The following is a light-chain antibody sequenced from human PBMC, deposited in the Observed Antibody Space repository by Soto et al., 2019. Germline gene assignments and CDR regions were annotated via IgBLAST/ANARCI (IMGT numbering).Light chain of an antibody. V-gene: IGKV3-11*01. Sequence: GLTQSPATLSLSPGERDTLSCSSSKSVSSYLAWYQQKPGQAPRLLXXEASNRATGIPARFSGSGSGTDFTLTINSQQPQEFAVYYYQQRSNWPPITFGQGKRLEIK. CDR1: KSVSSY. CDR3: QQRSNWPPIT. CDR2: EAS. J-gene: IGKJ5*01.